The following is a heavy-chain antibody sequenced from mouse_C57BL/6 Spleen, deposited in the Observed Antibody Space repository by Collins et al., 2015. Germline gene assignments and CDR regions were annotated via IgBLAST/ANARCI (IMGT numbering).Heavy chain of an antibody. CDR3: AGGNSWNAMDY. J-gene: IGHJ4*01. Sequence: DVQLQESGPGLVKPSQSLSLTCTVTGYSITSDYAWNWIRQFPGNKLEWMGYISYSGSTSYNPSLKSRISITRDTSKNQFFLQLNSVTTEDTATYYCAGGNSWNAMDYWGQGTSVTVSS. CDR1: GYSITSDYA. CDR2: ISYSGST. D-gene: IGHD2-1*01. V-gene: IGHV3-2*02.